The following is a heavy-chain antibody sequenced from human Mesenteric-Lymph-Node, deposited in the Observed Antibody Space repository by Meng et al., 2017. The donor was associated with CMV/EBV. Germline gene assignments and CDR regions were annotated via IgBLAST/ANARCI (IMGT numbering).Heavy chain of an antibody. D-gene: IGHD3-22*01. CDR3: ARGGYCDSSNCYSRPPSYYYGLGV. CDR2: MNPNSGDV. Sequence: ASVKVSCKASGYTFANYDINWVRQAPGQGLEWMGWMNPNSGDVGYSRKFQGRVTMTRDTSMSTAYMEVSGLRSEDTAVYYCARGGYCDSSNCYSRPPSYYYGLGVWGQGTTVTVSS. V-gene: IGHV1-8*01. J-gene: IGHJ6*02. CDR1: GYTFANYD.